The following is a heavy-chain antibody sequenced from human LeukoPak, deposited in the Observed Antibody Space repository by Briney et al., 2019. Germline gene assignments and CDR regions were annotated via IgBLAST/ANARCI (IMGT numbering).Heavy chain of an antibody. V-gene: IGHV1-46*01. Sequence: ASVKVSCKASGYTFTSYYMHWVRQAPGQGLEWMGIINPSGGSTSYAQKFQGRVTMTRNTSISTAYMELSSLRSEDTAVYYCEATPKDSGYDQGAFDIWGQGTMVTVSS. CDR1: GYTFTSYY. CDR3: EATPKDSGYDQGAFDI. J-gene: IGHJ3*02. CDR2: INPSGGST. D-gene: IGHD5-12*01.